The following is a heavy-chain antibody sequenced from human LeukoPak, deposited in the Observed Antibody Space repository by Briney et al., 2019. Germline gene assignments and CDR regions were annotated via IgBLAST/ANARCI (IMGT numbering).Heavy chain of an antibody. V-gene: IGHV3-66*02. CDR2: IYNDGST. D-gene: IGHD1-1*01. J-gene: IGHJ4*02. Sequence: PGGSLRLSCAASGFTFSNSYMAWVRQAPGKGVEWVSSIYNDGSTVYAVSVKGRFTISRDNSKNTLYLQMNSLRGDDTSVYYCAKIDMWNPAYWGQGTLVTVSS. CDR3: AKIDMWNPAY. CDR1: GFTFSNSY.